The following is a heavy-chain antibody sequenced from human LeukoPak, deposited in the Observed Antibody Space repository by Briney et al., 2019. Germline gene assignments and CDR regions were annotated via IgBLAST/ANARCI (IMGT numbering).Heavy chain of an antibody. J-gene: IGHJ4*01. V-gene: IGHV3-21*01. CDR1: GFTFSSYS. CDR2: ISATSSYI. D-gene: IGHD6-19*01. Sequence: GGSLRLSCAASGFTFSSYSINWVRQTPGKGLEWVSSISATSSYIYYADSARGRFTISRDNAKNSLYLQMNSLRAEDTAVYYCARDKTEQWLVLEAFDIWGQGTLVTVCS. CDR3: ARDKTEQWLVLEAFDI.